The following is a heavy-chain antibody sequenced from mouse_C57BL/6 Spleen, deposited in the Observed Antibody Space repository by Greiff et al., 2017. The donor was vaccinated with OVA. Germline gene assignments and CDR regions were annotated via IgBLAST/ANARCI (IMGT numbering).Heavy chain of an antibody. J-gene: IGHJ2*01. CDR2: INPNNGGT. D-gene: IGHD2-3*01. V-gene: IGHV1-26*01. CDR3: AGGYSPFDY. Sequence: VQLQRSGPELVKPGASVKISCKASGYTFTDYYMNWVKQSHGKSLEWIGDINPNNGGTSYNQKFKGKATLTVDKSSSTAYMELRSLTSEDSAVYYCAGGYSPFDYWGQGTTLTVSS. CDR1: GYTFTDYY.